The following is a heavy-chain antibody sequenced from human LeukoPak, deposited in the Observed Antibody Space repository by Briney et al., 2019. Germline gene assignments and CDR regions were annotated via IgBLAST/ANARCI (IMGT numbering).Heavy chain of an antibody. CDR2: IYPGDSDT. CDR1: GYSFTSYW. V-gene: IGHV5-51*01. J-gene: IGHJ6*02. D-gene: IGHD3-10*01. Sequence: GESLKISCKGSGYSFTSYWIGWVRQMPGKGLEWMEIIYPGDSDTRYSPSFQGQVTISADKSISTAYLQWSSLKASDTAMYYRARLNPHYYGSGSYYAFTHYYGMDVWGQGTTVTVSS. CDR3: ARLNPHYYGSGSYYAFTHYYGMDV.